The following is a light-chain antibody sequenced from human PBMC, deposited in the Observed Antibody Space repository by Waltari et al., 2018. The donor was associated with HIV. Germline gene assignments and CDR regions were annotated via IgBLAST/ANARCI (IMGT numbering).Light chain of an antibody. CDR1: PRVLYSSNNKND. CDR2: WAS. J-gene: IGKJ1*01. CDR3: QQYYSTPTWT. V-gene: IGKV4-1*01. Sequence: DLVMTQSQESLAVSACERATVNGKASPRVLYSSNNKNDLAWYQQKPGQPPKLLIYWASTRESGVPDRFSGSGSGTDFTLTISSLQAEDVAVYYCQQYYSTPTWTFGQGTKVEIK.